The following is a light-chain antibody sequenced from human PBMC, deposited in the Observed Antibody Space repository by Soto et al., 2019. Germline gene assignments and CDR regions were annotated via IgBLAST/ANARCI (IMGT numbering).Light chain of an antibody. Sequence: QSALTQPASVSGSPGQSITISCTGTSSDVGGYNYVSWYQQHPGKAPKLMIYDATNRPSGVSNRFSGSKSGNTASLTISGLQAEDEADYYCSSYTSSGTQVFGTGTKLTVL. CDR3: SSYTSSGTQV. CDR2: DAT. V-gene: IGLV2-14*03. CDR1: SSDVGGYNY. J-gene: IGLJ1*01.